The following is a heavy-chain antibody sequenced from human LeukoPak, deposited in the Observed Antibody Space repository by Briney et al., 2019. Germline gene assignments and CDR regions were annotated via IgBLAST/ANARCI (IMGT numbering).Heavy chain of an antibody. CDR1: GFTFSSYA. V-gene: IGHV3-23*01. D-gene: IGHD3-22*01. CDR3: AKDGGSWYDSSGYFDY. CDR2: ISGSGGST. Sequence: GGSLRLSCAASGFTFSSYAMSWVRQAPGKGLEWVSAISGSGGSTYYADSVKGRFTISRDNSKNTLYLRMNSLRAEDTAVYYCAKDGGSWYDSSGYFDYWGQGTLVTVSS. J-gene: IGHJ4*02.